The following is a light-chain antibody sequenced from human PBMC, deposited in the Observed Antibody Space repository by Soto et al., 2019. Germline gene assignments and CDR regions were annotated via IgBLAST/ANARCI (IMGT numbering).Light chain of an antibody. CDR2: DVS. V-gene: IGLV2-11*01. J-gene: IGLJ1*01. Sequence: QSVLTQPRSVSGSPGQSVTISCTGTSSDGGGYNYVSWYQQHPGKAPKFMIYDVSTRPSGVPERFSGSKSGNTASLTISGLQAEDEADYFCCSYGGSHTYVFGTGTKVTVL. CDR1: SSDGGGYNY. CDR3: CSYGGSHTYV.